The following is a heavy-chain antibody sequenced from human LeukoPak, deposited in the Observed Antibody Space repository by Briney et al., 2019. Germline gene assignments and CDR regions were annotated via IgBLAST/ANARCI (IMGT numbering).Heavy chain of an antibody. J-gene: IGHJ5*02. D-gene: IGHD3-22*01. Sequence: PGGTLRLSCAASGFTFSSYGMSWVRQAPGKGLEWVSAISGSGGSTFYADSVKGRFTISRDNSKSTLYLQMNSLRAEDTAVYYCAKSGPHYYDSSEDWFDPWGQGTLVTVSS. CDR1: GFTFSSYG. V-gene: IGHV3-23*01. CDR2: ISGSGGST. CDR3: AKSGPHYYDSSEDWFDP.